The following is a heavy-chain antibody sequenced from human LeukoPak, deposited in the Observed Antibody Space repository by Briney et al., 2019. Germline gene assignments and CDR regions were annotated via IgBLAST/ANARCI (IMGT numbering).Heavy chain of an antibody. Sequence: PGRSLRLSCAASGFTFSSYGMHWVRQAPGKGLEWVAVIWYDGINKYYADSVKGRFTISRDNSKTTLYLQMNSLRAEDTAVYYCARGIGYYGSGARSMDVWGQGTTVTVSS. J-gene: IGHJ6*02. V-gene: IGHV3-33*01. CDR3: ARGIGYYGSGARSMDV. D-gene: IGHD3-10*01. CDR1: GFTFSSYG. CDR2: IWYDGINK.